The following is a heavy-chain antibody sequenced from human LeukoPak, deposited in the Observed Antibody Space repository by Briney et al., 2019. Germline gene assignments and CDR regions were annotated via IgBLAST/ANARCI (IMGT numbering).Heavy chain of an antibody. CDR3: ARGATNGWWLRDY. CDR1: GGAISSYY. J-gene: IGHJ4*02. V-gene: IGHV4-59*01. D-gene: IGHD5-12*01. Sequence: SETLSLTCTVSGGAISSYYWSWIRQPPGKALEWIGHIYYGGSTNYNLSLKSRVTISVDTSKNQFSLKLSSVTAADTAVYYCARGATNGWWLRDYWGQGTLVTVSS. CDR2: IYYGGST.